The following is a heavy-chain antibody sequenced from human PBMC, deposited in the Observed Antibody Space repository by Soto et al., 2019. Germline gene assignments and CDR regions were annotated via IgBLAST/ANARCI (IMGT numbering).Heavy chain of an antibody. V-gene: IGHV1-69*13. CDR1: GGTFSSYA. CDR2: IIPIFGTA. Sequence: SVKVSCKASGGTFSSYAISWVRQAPGQGLEWMGGIIPIFGTANYAQKFQGRVTITADESTSTAYMELSSLRSEDTAVYYCARVWTYSSGWYGAFDIWGQGTMVTVSS. D-gene: IGHD6-19*01. CDR3: ARVWTYSSGWYGAFDI. J-gene: IGHJ3*02.